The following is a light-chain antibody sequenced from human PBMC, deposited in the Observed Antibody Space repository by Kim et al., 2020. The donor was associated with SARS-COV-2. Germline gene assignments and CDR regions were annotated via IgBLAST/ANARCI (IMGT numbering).Light chain of an antibody. J-gene: IGKJ1*01. V-gene: IGKV3-20*01. CDR3: LQYGSSTWT. CDR2: GAS. Sequence: SPGETAPPSCRASPVVSSSFLAWYQQTAGQPPRLLIYGASSRATGIPDRFSGRGCGTDFTLTIRRLEPEDFAEYYCLQYGSSTWTFGQGTKVDIK. CDR1: PVVSSSF.